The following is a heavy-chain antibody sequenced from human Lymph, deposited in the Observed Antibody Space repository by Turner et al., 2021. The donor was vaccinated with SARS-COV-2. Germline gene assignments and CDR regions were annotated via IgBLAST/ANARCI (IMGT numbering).Heavy chain of an antibody. D-gene: IGHD1-26*01. Sequence: QVQLVQSGAEVKKPGASVKVSCKASRYTFTSYYMHWVRQAPGQGLEWMGIINPSGCSTSYAQKFQGRVTMTSDTSTSTVYMELSSLRSEDTAVYYCARDSAFLPSKNWFDPWGQGTLVTVSS. J-gene: IGHJ5*02. V-gene: IGHV1-46*01. CDR2: INPSGCST. CDR3: ARDSAFLPSKNWFDP. CDR1: RYTFTSYY.